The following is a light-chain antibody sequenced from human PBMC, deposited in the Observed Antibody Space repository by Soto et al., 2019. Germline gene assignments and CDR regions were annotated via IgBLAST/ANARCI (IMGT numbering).Light chain of an antibody. CDR3: QQYNSYSQFT. CDR2: KAS. J-gene: IGKJ3*01. Sequence: DIQMTQSPSTLSASVGDRVTITCRASKSIKNWLAGYQQKPGEAPKLLIYKASTLESGVPSRFSGSGSGTEFTLTISCLQPDDVATYHCQQYNSYSQFTFGPGTKVDIK. V-gene: IGKV1-5*03. CDR1: KSIKNW.